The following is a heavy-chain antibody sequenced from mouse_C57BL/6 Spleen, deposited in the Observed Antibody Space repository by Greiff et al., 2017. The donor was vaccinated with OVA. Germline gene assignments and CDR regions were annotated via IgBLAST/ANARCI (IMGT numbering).Heavy chain of an antibody. CDR1: GYTFTDYY. CDR3: ARWGDY. Sequence: LVESGAELVRPGASVKLSCKASGYTFTDYYINWVKQRPGQGLEWIARIYPGSGNTYYNEKFKGKATLTAEKSSSTAYMQLSSLTSEDSAVYFCARWGDYWGQGTTLTVSS. J-gene: IGHJ2*01. V-gene: IGHV1-76*01. CDR2: IYPGSGNT.